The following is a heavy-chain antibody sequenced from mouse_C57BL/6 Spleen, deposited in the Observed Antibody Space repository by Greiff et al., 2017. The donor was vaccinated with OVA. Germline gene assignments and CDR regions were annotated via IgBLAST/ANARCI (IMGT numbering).Heavy chain of an antibody. D-gene: IGHD1-1*01. V-gene: IGHV1-66*01. Sequence: VQLQQSGPELVKPGASVKISCKASGYSFTSYYIHWVKQRPGQGLEWIGWIYPGSGNTKYNEKFKGKATLTADTSSSTAYMQLSSLTSEDSAVYYCARGIYYYGSSYFDYWGKGTTLTVSS. CDR1: GYSFTSYY. CDR2: IYPGSGNT. J-gene: IGHJ2*01. CDR3: ARGIYYYGSSYFDY.